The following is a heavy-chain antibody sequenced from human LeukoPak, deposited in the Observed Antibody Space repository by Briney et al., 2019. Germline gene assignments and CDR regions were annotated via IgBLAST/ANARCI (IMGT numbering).Heavy chain of an antibody. V-gene: IGHV3-43*02. D-gene: IGHD3-10*01. CDR2: ISGDGGST. CDR1: GFTFDDYA. CDR3: AKDKGESGSYHNPEYYYYGMDV. J-gene: IGHJ6*02. Sequence: GGSLRLSCAASGFTFDDYAMHWVRQAPGKGLEWVSLISGDGGSTYYADSVKGRFTISRDNSKNSLYLQMNSLRTEDTALYYCAKDKGESGSYHNPEYYYYGMDVWGQGTTVTVSS.